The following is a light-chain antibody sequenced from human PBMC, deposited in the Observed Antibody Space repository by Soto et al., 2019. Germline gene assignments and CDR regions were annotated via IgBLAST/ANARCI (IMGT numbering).Light chain of an antibody. V-gene: IGLV2-14*01. J-gene: IGLJ1*01. CDR3: SSYTSSSTV. Sequence: QSALTQPASVSGSPGQSITISCTGISSDGDDYKDVSWYQQHPGKAPKLMIYEVTYRPSGVSNRFSGSKSVNTASLTISGLQAEDEADYYCSSYTSSSTVFGTGTKLTVL. CDR2: EVT. CDR1: SSDGDDYKD.